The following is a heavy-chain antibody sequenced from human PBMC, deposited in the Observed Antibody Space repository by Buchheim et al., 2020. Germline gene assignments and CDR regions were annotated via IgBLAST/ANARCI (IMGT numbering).Heavy chain of an antibody. D-gene: IGHD6-6*01. CDR1: GYTFTSYD. Sequence: QVQLVQSGAEVKKPGASVKVSCKASGYTFTSYDINWVRQATGQGLEWMGWMNPNSGNTGYAQKFQGRVTMTRNTSISTAYMELSSLRSEDTAVYYCARRGVGSIAARRGRIPYGMDVWGQGTT. V-gene: IGHV1-8*01. CDR2: MNPNSGNT. CDR3: ARRGVGSIAARRGRIPYGMDV. J-gene: IGHJ6*02.